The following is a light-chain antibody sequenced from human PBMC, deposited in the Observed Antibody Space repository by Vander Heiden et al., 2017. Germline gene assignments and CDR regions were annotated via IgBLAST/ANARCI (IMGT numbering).Light chain of an antibody. J-gene: IGKJ2*01. Sequence: DIQMTQSPSPLSASVGDRVTITCRASKSIASFLNWYQQKPGKAPNLLIYDASTLQSGVPSRFTAIGSGTDFTLTIRSLQPEDFATYYCQQSYTIPLTFGQGTKMEIK. CDR2: DAS. CDR1: KSIASF. CDR3: QQSYTIPLT. V-gene: IGKV1-39*01.